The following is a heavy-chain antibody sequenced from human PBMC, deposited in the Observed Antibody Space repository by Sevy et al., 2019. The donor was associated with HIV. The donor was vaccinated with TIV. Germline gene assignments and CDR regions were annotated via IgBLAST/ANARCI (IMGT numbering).Heavy chain of an antibody. CDR3: ARGPAPRSGTYHFDY. CDR1: GFTFGDYA. V-gene: IGHV1-18*01. D-gene: IGHD2-15*01. Sequence: ASVKVSCKTSGFTFGDYAYTWLRQAPGQGLEWMGWIGGYSGDTNYAQKFKGRVTMTTDTSARIAYMELRSLTSDDAATYYCARGPAPRSGTYHFDYWAQGTLVTVSS. J-gene: IGHJ4*02. CDR2: IGGYSGDT.